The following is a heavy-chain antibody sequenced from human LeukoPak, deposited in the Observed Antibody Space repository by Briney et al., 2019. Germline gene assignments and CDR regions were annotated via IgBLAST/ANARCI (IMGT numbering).Heavy chain of an antibody. J-gene: IGHJ4*02. CDR1: GGSISSDNFY. D-gene: IGHD6-13*01. CDR3: VREYSSSWSYYFDY. V-gene: IGHV4-30-4*01. CDR2: IYYSGST. Sequence: SQTLSLTCTVSGGSISSDNFYWSWIRQPPGKGLEWIGYIYYSGSTYYNPSLKSRITISVDTSKTQFSLMVSSVTAADTAVYFCVREYSSSWSYYFDYWGQGTLVTVST.